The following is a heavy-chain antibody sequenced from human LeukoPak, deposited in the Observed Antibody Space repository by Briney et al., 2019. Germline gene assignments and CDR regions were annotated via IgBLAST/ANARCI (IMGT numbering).Heavy chain of an antibody. CDR1: GGSFSGYY. Sequence: SETLSLTCAVYGGSFSGYYWSWIRQPPGKGLEWIGEINHSGSTNYNPSLKSRVTISVDTSKNQFSLKLSSVTAEDTAVYYCARRPENYYMDVWGKGTTVTISS. CDR2: INHSGST. D-gene: IGHD1-14*01. CDR3: ARRPENYYMDV. V-gene: IGHV4-34*01. J-gene: IGHJ6*03.